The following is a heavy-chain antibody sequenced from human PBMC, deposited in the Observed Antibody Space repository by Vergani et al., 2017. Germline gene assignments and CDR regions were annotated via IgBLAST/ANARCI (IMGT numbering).Heavy chain of an antibody. J-gene: IGHJ1*01. CDR1: GFTFSSYA. V-gene: IGHV3-30-3*01. CDR2: ISYDGSNK. Sequence: QVQMVESGGGVVQPGRSLRLSCAASGFTFSSYAMHWVRQAPGKGLEWVAVISYDGSNKYYADSVKGRFTISRDNSKNTLYLQMNSLRAEDTAVYYCAKGDLPYGPYGDYGYFQHWGQGTLVTVSS. CDR3: AKGDLPYGPYGDYGYFQH. D-gene: IGHD4-17*01.